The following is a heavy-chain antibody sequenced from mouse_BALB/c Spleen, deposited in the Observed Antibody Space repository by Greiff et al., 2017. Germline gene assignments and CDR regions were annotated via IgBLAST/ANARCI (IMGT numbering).Heavy chain of an antibody. CDR1: GFNIKDTY. CDR3: ARPSIYYDYDRVYAMDY. V-gene: IGHV14-3*02. CDR2: IDPANGNT. D-gene: IGHD2-4*01. J-gene: IGHJ4*01. Sequence: VQLQQSGAELVKPGASVKLSCTASGFNIKDTYMHWVKQRPEQGLEWIGRIDPANGNTKYDPKFQGKATITADTSSNTAYLQLSSLTSEDTAVYYCARPSIYYDYDRVYAMDYWGQGTSVTVSS.